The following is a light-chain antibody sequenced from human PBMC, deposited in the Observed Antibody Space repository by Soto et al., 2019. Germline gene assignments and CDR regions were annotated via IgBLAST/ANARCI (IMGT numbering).Light chain of an antibody. CDR1: NIGSKS. Sequence: SYELTQPPSVSVAPGHTARITCGGNNIGSKSVHWYQQKAGQAPVLVVYDDSDRPSGIPERFSASDSGNTATLTISRVEAGDEADYYCHVWDSTSDHHVFGTGSKVTVL. CDR2: DDS. J-gene: IGLJ1*01. V-gene: IGLV3-21*02. CDR3: HVWDSTSDHHV.